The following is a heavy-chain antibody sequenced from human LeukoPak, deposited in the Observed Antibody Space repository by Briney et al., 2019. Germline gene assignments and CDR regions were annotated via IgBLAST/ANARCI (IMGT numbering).Heavy chain of an antibody. CDR2: IYISGSGST. J-gene: IGHJ6*03. CDR3: ARDKRVAVAGTYIYYYYMDV. Sequence: SETLSLTCTVSGGSISSYYWSWIRQPAGKGLEWIVRIYISGSGSTNYNPSLKSRVTMSVDTSKNQFSLKLSSVTAADTAVYYCARDKRVAVAGTYIYYYYMDVWGNGTTVTISS. CDR1: GGSISSYY. D-gene: IGHD6-19*01. V-gene: IGHV4-4*07.